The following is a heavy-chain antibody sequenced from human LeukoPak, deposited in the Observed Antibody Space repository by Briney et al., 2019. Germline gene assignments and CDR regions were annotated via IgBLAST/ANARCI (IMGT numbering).Heavy chain of an antibody. J-gene: IGHJ6*02. CDR2: ISSDGSST. D-gene: IGHD3-3*01. CDR3: AREWVTILGGIYYYYGMDV. V-gene: IGHV3-74*01. Sequence: PGGSLRLSCAASGLTFSSHWMHWVRQAPGKGLVWVSRISSDGSSTTYADSVKGRFTISRDNAKNTLYLQMNSLRVEDTAVYYCAREWVTILGGIYYYYGMDVWGQGTTVTVSS. CDR1: GLTFSSHW.